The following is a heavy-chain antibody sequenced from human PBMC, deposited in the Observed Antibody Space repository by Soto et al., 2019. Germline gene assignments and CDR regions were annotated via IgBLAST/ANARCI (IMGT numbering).Heavy chain of an antibody. Sequence: SVKVSCKASGGTFSSYAISWVRQAPGQGLEWMGGIIPIFGTANYAQKFQGRVTITADESTSTAYMELSSLRSEDTAVYYCARELRITMVRGVSYYGMDVWGQGTTVTVS. CDR3: ARELRITMVRGVSYYGMDV. CDR2: IIPIFGTA. J-gene: IGHJ6*02. V-gene: IGHV1-69*13. D-gene: IGHD3-10*01. CDR1: GGTFSSYA.